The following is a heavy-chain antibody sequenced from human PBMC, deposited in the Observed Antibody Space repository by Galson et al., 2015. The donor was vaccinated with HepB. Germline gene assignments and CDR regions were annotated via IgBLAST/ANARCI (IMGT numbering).Heavy chain of an antibody. CDR3: ARRDVDPSMSLYYMDV. D-gene: IGHD5-18*01. CDR1: DGSIRRSGYY. CDR2: MYSSGST. Sequence: TLSLTCTVSDGSIRRSGYYWSWIRQYPGKGLECIGNMYSSGSTYYNPSLKSRVTISVDTSKNVFSLKMNSVTAADTAVYFCARRDVDPSMSLYYMDVWGKGTTVTVSS. V-gene: IGHV4-31*03. J-gene: IGHJ6*03.